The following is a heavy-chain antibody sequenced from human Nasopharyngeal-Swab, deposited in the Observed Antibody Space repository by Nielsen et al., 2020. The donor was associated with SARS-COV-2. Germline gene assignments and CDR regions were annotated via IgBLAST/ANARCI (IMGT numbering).Heavy chain of an antibody. D-gene: IGHD3-10*01. V-gene: IGHV3-48*02. J-gene: IGHJ4*02. CDR2: ISSSSSSTI. Sequence: VRQAPGKGLEWVSYISSSSSSTIYYADSVKGRFTISRDNAKNSLYLQMNSLRDEDTAVYYCARDLKGSGSYYNPILDYWGQGTLVTVSS. CDR3: ARDLKGSGSYYNPILDY.